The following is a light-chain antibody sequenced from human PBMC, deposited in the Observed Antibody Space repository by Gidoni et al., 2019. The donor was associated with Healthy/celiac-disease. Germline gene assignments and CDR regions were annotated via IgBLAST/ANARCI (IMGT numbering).Light chain of an antibody. J-gene: IGLJ2*01. Sequence: YELTQPPSVSVSPGQPASITCSGDKLGDKYACWYQQRPGQSPVLVIYQDSKRPSGIPERFSGSNSGNTATLTISGTQAMDEAYYYCQAWDSSTVVFGGGTKLTVL. CDR2: QDS. CDR3: QAWDSSTVV. V-gene: IGLV3-1*01. CDR1: KLGDKY.